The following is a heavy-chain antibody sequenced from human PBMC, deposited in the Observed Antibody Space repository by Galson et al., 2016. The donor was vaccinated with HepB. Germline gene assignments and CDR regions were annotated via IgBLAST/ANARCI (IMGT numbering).Heavy chain of an antibody. Sequence: SVKVSCKASGYTFTSYYMHWVRQAPGQGLDWMGMINPSSGSANYAQKFQGRVTVTRDTSTSTVYMELSRQRSEDTAVYYCARGDVDTAMVSYYYFDNWGPGTMVTVCS. CDR2: INPSSGSA. CDR3: ARGDVDTAMVSYYYFDN. J-gene: IGHJ4*02. D-gene: IGHD5-18*01. CDR1: GYTFTSYY. V-gene: IGHV1-46*01.